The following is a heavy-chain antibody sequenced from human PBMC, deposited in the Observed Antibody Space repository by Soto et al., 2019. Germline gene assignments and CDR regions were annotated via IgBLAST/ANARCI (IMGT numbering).Heavy chain of an antibody. V-gene: IGHV3-30-3*01. D-gene: IGHD3-10*01. Sequence: QAQLVESGGGVVQPGRSLRLSCATSGFTFSAYSMHWVRQAPGKGLEWVAVISFDGSYAYYADSVKGRFTISRENSDNTLFLRMRRLRTEDTALYDCARMLMIRGWRIGADVWGHGTTVIVSS. CDR3: ARMLMIRGWRIGADV. CDR2: ISFDGSYA. CDR1: GFTFSAYS. J-gene: IGHJ6*02.